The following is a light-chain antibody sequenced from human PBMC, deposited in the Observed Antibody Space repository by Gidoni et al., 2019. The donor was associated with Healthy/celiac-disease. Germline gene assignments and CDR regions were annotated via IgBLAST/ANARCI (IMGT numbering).Light chain of an antibody. CDR1: QSVSSN. Sequence: DIVMTPSPATLAVSPGSTATLSCRASQSVSSNLSWYQQKPGQAPRLLIYGSSTRGTGIPTRFSGSGSGTEFTLTISSLQSEDDAVDYCQQYNNWTPLTFGGGTKVEIK. CDR2: GSS. J-gene: IGKJ4*01. V-gene: IGKV3-15*01. CDR3: QQYNNWTPLT.